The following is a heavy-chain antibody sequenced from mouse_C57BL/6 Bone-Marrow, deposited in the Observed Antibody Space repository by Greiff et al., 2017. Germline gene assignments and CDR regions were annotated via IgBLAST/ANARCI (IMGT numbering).Heavy chain of an antibody. Sequence: EVKLMESGGGLVQPGGSLKLSCAASGFTFSDYGMAWVRQAPRKGPEWVAFISNLAYSIYYADTVTGRFTIYRENAKNTLYLEMSSRRSEDTAMYYCARLGSLYYYAMDYWGQGTSVTVSS. CDR3: ARLGSLYYYAMDY. J-gene: IGHJ4*01. CDR1: GFTFSDYG. CDR2: ISNLAYSI. V-gene: IGHV5-15*01.